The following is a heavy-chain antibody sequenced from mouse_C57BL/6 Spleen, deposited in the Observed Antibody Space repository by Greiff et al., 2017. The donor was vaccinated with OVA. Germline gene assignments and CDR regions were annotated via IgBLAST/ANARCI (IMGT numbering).Heavy chain of an antibody. CDR3: ARGDYYGSSYPYYYAMDY. CDR2: INPSNGGT. Sequence: VQLQQPGTELVKPGASVKLSCKASGYTFTSYWMHWVKQRPGQGLEWIGNINPSNGGTNYNEKFKSKATLTVDKSSSTAYMQLSSLTSEDSAVYYCARGDYYGSSYPYYYAMDYWGQGPSVTVSS. V-gene: IGHV1-53*01. CDR1: GYTFTSYW. D-gene: IGHD1-1*01. J-gene: IGHJ4*01.